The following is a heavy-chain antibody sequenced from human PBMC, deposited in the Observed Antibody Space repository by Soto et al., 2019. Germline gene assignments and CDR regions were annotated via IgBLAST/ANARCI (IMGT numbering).Heavy chain of an antibody. CDR2: IFSSGST. CDR3: AREGSYSAYNFAHGIQLWSFDF. CDR1: GGSINTFY. D-gene: IGHD5-12*01. J-gene: IGHJ4*02. V-gene: IGHV4-4*07. Sequence: SETLSLTCTVSGGSINTFYCCWVRQPDRPGLERIGRIFSSGSTSFNPSLESRVAMSVDTSKNHFSLNLSSVTAADMAVYYCAREGSYSAYNFAHGIQLWSFDFWGQGALVTVSS.